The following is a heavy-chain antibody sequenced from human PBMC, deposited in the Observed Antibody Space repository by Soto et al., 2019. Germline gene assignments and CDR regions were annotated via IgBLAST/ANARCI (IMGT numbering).Heavy chain of an antibody. CDR1: GYTFTSYY. Sequence: ASVKVSCKASGYTFTSYYMHWVRQAPGQGLEWMGIINPSGGSTSYAQKFQGRVTMTRDTSTSTVYMELSSLRSEDTAVYYCARNTGIAAAGVIFDYWGQGTLVTVSS. V-gene: IGHV1-46*03. J-gene: IGHJ4*02. CDR2: INPSGGST. CDR3: ARNTGIAAAGVIFDY. D-gene: IGHD6-13*01.